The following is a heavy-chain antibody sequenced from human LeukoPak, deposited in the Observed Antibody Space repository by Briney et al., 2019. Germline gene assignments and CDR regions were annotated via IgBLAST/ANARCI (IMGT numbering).Heavy chain of an antibody. CDR3: AREGLRWELLSGVAFDI. J-gene: IGHJ3*02. CDR1: GYTFTSYG. D-gene: IGHD1-26*01. CDR2: ISAYNGNT. Sequence: ASVKVSCKASGYTFTSYGISWVRQAPGQGLEWMGWISAYNGNTNYAQKLQGRVTMTTDTSTSTAYMELRSLRSDDTAVYYCAREGLRWELLSGVAFDIWGQGTMVTVSS. V-gene: IGHV1-18*01.